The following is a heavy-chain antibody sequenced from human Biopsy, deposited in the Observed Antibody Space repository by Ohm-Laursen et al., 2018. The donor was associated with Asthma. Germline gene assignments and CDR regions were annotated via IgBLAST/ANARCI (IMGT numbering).Heavy chain of an antibody. J-gene: IGHJ6*02. CDR2: IYYSGTT. V-gene: IGHV4-39*01. CDR1: SGSGGYMRSGNYY. Sequence: SETLSLTCSLSSGSGGYMRSGNYYWGWIRQPPGKGLEWIGSIYYSGTTYYTPSLESRVTWSADTSKNQFSLKLTSVTAADTAVYYCVRGSSSWHHGPFHYYYGLDVWGQGTTATVSS. CDR3: VRGSSSWHHGPFHYYYGLDV. D-gene: IGHD6-13*01.